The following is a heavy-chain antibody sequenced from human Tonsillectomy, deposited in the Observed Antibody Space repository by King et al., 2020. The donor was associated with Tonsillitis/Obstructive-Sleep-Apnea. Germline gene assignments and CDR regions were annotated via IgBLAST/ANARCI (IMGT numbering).Heavy chain of an antibody. Sequence: EVQLVESGGGLVKPGRSLRLSCTASGFTFGDYAMSWFRQAPGKGLEWVGFIRSKAYGGTTEYAASVKGRFTISRDDSKSIAYLQMNSLKTEDTAVYYCTRESAKWELLGHYYYYYMDVWGKGTTVTVSS. CDR2: IRSKAYGGTT. CDR3: TRESAKWELLGHYYYYYMDV. V-gene: IGHV3-49*05. D-gene: IGHD1-26*01. J-gene: IGHJ6*03. CDR1: GFTFGDYA.